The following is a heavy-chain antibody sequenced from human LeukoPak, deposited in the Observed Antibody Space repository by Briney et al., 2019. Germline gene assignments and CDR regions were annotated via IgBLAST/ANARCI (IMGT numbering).Heavy chain of an antibody. Sequence: SGTLSLTCTVSGGSFTSSNWWTWVRQPPGKGLEWIGETYHSGSTNYNPSLKSRVTISVDTSKNQFSLKLSSVTAADTAVYYCARETRYYDFWSGYYTDYWGQGTLVTVSS. V-gene: IGHV4-4*02. J-gene: IGHJ4*02. CDR1: GGSFTSSNW. D-gene: IGHD3-3*01. CDR3: ARETRYYDFWSGYYTDY. CDR2: TYHSGST.